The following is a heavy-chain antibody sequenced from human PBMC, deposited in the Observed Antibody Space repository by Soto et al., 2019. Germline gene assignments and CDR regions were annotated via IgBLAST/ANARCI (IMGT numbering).Heavy chain of an antibody. CDR3: ASDVVSYGSGRHYYYYYGMDV. CDR2: IYYSGST. V-gene: IGHV4-59*13. CDR1: GGCISTYY. Sequence: PSELLSLTCTVSGGCISTYYWSWIRQPPGKGMEWSGYIYYSGSTNYNPSFKSRVTISVDTSKNQFSLKLSSVTAADTAVYYCASDVVSYGSGRHYYYYYGMDVRGQGSTVGASS. J-gene: IGHJ6*02. D-gene: IGHD3-10*01.